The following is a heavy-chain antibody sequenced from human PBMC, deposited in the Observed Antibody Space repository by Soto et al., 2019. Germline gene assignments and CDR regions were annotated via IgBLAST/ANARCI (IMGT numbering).Heavy chain of an antibody. D-gene: IGHD2-21*02. CDR3: AREIVTAGRNNYFDP. Sequence: QVQLQESGPRLVKPSESLSLTCGVSGGTVASSHWWSWVRQSPGSGLEWIGNVYHTGDTKFNASLQSRVTFSVAKSSNQFSLRLTSVTAADTAVYFCAREIVTAGRNNYFDPWGPGTLVTVSS. CDR1: GGTVASSHW. J-gene: IGHJ5*02. CDR2: VYHTGDT. V-gene: IGHV4-4*02.